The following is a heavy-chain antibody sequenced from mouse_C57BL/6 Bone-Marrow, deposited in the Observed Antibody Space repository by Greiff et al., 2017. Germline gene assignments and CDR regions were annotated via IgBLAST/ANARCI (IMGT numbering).Heavy chain of an antibody. V-gene: IGHV1-9*01. CDR2: IFPGSGRT. CDR1: GYTFTGYW. D-gene: IGHD2-1*01. Sequence: QVQLQQSGAELMKPGASVKLSCKATGYTFTGYWIEWVKQRPGHGLEWIGEIFPGSGRTNYNEKFKGKATFTADTSSNTAYMQLSSLTTEDSAIYCCARWGNYLHYFDYWGQGTTRTVSS. CDR3: ARWGNYLHYFDY. J-gene: IGHJ2*01.